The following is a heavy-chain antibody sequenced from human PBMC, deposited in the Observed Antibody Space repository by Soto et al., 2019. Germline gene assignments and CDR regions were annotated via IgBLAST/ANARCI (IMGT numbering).Heavy chain of an antibody. CDR2: INHSGST. CDR1: GGSFSGYY. CDR3: ARGHWFDP. Sequence: ETLSLTCAVYGGSFSGYYWSWIRQPPGKGLEWIGEINHSGSTNYNPSLKSRVTISVDTSKNQFPLKLSSVTAADTAVYYCARGHWFDPWGQGTLVTVSS. J-gene: IGHJ5*02. V-gene: IGHV4-34*01.